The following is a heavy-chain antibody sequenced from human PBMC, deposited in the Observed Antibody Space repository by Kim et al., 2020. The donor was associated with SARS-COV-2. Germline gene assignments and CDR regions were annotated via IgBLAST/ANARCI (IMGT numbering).Heavy chain of an antibody. V-gene: IGHV4-34*01. D-gene: IGHD5-12*01. CDR3: ARDEDGYNS. CDR2: ST. J-gene: IGHJ5*02. Sequence: STNYNPSLKSRVTISVDTSKNQFSLKLSSVTAADTAVYYCARDEDGYNSWGQGTLVTVSS.